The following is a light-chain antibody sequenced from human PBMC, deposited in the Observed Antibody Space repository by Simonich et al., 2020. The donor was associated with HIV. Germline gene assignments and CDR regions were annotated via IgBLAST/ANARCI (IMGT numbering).Light chain of an antibody. J-gene: IGKJ2*01. CDR3: QQYGSSPYT. CDR2: VAS. CDR1: QSVSSSY. V-gene: IGKV3-20*01. Sequence: EIVLTQSPGTLSLSPGERATLSCRASQSVSSSYLAWYQQRPGQAPRLLISVASSRATGIPDRFSGFGSGTDFTLTISRLEPEDFAVYYCQQYGSSPYTFGQGTKLEIK.